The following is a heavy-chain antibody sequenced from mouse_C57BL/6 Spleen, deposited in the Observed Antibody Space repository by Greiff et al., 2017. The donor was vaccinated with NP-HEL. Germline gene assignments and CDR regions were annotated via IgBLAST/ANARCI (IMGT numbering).Heavy chain of an antibody. D-gene: IGHD4-1*01. CDR2: INPNNGGT. CDR3: ARGLGREYFDV. Sequence: EVKLVESGPELVKPGASVKMSCKASGYTFTDYNMHWVKQSHGKSLEWIGYINPNNGGTSYNQKFKGKATLTVNKSSSTAYMELRSLTSEDSAVYYCARGLGREYFDVWGTGTTVTVSS. V-gene: IGHV1-22*01. J-gene: IGHJ1*03. CDR1: GYTFTDYN.